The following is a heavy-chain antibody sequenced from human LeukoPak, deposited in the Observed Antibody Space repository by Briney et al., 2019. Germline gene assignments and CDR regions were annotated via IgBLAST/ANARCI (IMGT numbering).Heavy chain of an antibody. CDR1: GSTSSRYN. V-gene: IGHV3-7*01. J-gene: IGHJ4*02. Sequence: GGSLRLSCAASGSTSSRYNMSWVRQTPEKGLEWVANINQDGSEKNYVDSVKGRFTISRDNAKNSLYLQMNSLRAEDTAVYYCASAAGWESAYWGQGTLVTVSS. CDR2: INQDGSEK. CDR3: ASAAGWESAY. D-gene: IGHD1-26*01.